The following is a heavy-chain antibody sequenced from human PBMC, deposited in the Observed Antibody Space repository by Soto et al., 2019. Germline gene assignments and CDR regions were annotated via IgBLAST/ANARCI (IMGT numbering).Heavy chain of an antibody. J-gene: IGHJ4*02. CDR1: GFTFSSYA. D-gene: IGHD3-22*01. CDR3: VKGEYYYDSSGYYPFDY. V-gene: IGHV3-64D*06. CDR2: ISTNGGST. Sequence: LRLSCSASGFTFSSYAMHWVRQAPGKELEYVSSISTNGGSTHYADSVKGRFTISRDNSKNTQYLQMSSLRADDTAVYYCVKGEYYYDSSGYYPFDYWGQGTLVTVSS.